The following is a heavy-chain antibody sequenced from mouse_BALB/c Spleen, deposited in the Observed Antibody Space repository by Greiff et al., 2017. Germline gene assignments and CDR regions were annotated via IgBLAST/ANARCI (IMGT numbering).Heavy chain of an antibody. Sequence: VKLMESGAELVRPGVSVKISCKGSGYTFTDYAMHWVKQSHAKSLEWIGVISTYYGDASYNQKFKGKATMTVDKSSSTAYMELARLTSEDSAIYYCARERDEYYAMDYWGQGTSVTVSS. V-gene: IGHV1S137*01. J-gene: IGHJ4*01. CDR1: GYTFTDYA. CDR2: ISTYYGDA. CDR3: ARERDEYYAMDY.